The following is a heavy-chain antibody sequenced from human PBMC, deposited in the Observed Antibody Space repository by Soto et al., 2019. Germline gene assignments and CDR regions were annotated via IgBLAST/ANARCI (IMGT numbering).Heavy chain of an antibody. V-gene: IGHV1-69*12. J-gene: IGHJ6*02. CDR2: IIPMLGKT. Sequence: QVQLVQSGAEVKKPGSSVKVSCKASGGTFSTYSIRWVRQAPGQGLEWMGGIIPMLGKTNYAQKFQGRVTITADASTSTAYMDLSSLRSEETAVYYCAKDILEWVFGSVDYYYYGIDVWGQGTTVTVSS. D-gene: IGHD3-3*01. CDR1: GGTFSTYS. CDR3: AKDILEWVFGSVDYYYYGIDV.